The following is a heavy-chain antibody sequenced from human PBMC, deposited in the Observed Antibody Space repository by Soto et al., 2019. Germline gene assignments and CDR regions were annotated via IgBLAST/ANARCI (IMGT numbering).Heavy chain of an antibody. CDR2: IYSGGST. D-gene: IGHD1-26*01. CDR1: GFTVSTNY. Sequence: GGSLRLSCAASGFTVSTNYMSWVRHAPGKGLEWVSVIYSGGSTYYADSVKGRFTISRDNSKNTLYRQMNSLRAEDTAVYYCASLSRSYLADYWGQGTLVTVSS. V-gene: IGHV3-53*01. J-gene: IGHJ4*02. CDR3: ASLSRSYLADY.